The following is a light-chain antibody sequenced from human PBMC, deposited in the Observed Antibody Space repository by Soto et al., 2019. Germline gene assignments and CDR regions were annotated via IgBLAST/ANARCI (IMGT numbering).Light chain of an antibody. J-gene: IGKJ1*01. CDR3: QQYGSSPWT. CDR2: AAS. CDR1: QSVSSSY. V-gene: IGKV3-20*01. Sequence: EIVLTQSPGTLSLSLGERGTLSCRASQSVSSSYLAWYQQIPGQAPRLLIYAASSRATGIPDRFSGSGSGTDFNLTISRLEAEDFAVYFCQQYGSSPWTFGQGTKVEIK.